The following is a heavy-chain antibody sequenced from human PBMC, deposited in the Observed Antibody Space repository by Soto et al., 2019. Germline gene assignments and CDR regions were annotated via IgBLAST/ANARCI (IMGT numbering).Heavy chain of an antibody. CDR3: ARNIPLDSTSSGNWFDS. Sequence: SETLSLTCTVSGGSISSSSYYWGWIRQPPGKGLEWIGSIYYSGSTYYNPSLKSRVTISVDTSKNQFSLKLSSVTAADTAVYYCARNIPLDSTSSGNWFDSWGQGTLVTVSS. D-gene: IGHD2-2*01. V-gene: IGHV4-39*01. CDR1: GGSISSSSYY. J-gene: IGHJ5*01. CDR2: IYYSGST.